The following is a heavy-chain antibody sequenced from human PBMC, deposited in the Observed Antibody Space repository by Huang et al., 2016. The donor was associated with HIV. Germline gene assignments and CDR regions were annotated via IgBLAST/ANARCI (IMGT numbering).Heavy chain of an antibody. CDR1: GFTVSTNS. J-gene: IGHJ4*02. Sequence: EVQLVESGGGLIQPGGSLRLSCAASGFTVSTNSMTWVRQAPGKGLEWVSLSYSGGTTYYADSVKGRFTISRDDSENTLYLHMTSLRAGDTAVYYCAKEGDTGAALGYWGQGTLVTVS. CDR3: AKEGDTGAALGY. V-gene: IGHV3-53*01. CDR2: SYSGGTT. D-gene: IGHD2-8*02.